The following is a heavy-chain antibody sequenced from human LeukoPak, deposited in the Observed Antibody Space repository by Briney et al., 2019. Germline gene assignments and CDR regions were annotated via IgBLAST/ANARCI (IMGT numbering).Heavy chain of an antibody. CDR3: AKDPGYSSNWGENYFDY. Sequence: GRSLRLSCAASGFTFSSYGMHWVRQAPGKGLEWVAVISYAGTNKYYADSVKGRFTISRDNSKSTLYLQMNSLRAEDTAVYYCAKDPGYSSNWGENYFDYWGQGALVTVSS. CDR1: GFTFSSYG. J-gene: IGHJ4*02. D-gene: IGHD6-13*01. CDR2: ISYAGTNK. V-gene: IGHV3-30*18.